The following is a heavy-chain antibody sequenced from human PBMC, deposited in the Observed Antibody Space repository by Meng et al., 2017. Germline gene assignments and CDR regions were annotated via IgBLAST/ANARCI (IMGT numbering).Heavy chain of an antibody. Sequence: GSLRLSCTVSGGSISSYYWSWIRQPAGKGLEWIGRIYTSGSTNYNPSLKSRVTMSVDTSKNQFSLKLSSVTAADTAVYYCARGLVGFYNWFDPWGQGTLVTVSS. CDR2: IYTSGST. CDR3: ARGLVGFYNWFDP. CDR1: GGSISSYY. J-gene: IGHJ5*02. V-gene: IGHV4-4*07. D-gene: IGHD2-8*02.